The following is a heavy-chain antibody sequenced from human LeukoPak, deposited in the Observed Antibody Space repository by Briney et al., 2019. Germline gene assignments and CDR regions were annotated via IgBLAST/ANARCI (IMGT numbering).Heavy chain of an antibody. CDR2: ISSSSSTI. J-gene: IGHJ5*02. Sequence: PGGSLRLSCAASGFTFSYYSMNWVRQAPGKGLEWVSYISSSSSTIYYADSVKGRFTISRDNAKNSLYLQMNSLRAEDTAVYYCAPYNQPDNYDFWSGGPNWFDPWGQGTLVTVSS. D-gene: IGHD3-3*01. CDR1: GFTFSYYS. V-gene: IGHV3-48*01. CDR3: APYNQPDNYDFWSGGPNWFDP.